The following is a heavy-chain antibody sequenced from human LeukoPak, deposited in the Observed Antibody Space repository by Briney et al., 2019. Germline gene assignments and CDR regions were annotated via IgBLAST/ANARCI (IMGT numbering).Heavy chain of an antibody. J-gene: IGHJ5*02. D-gene: IGHD3-10*01. CDR2: ISPSGGST. V-gene: IGHV1-46*01. Sequence: ASVKVSCKAFGYTFTSNYMHWVRQAPGQGPEWMGVISPSGGSTTYAQKFQGRVTLTRDMSTSTDYLELSSLRSEDTAVYYCARVGPDLWFGELLYFPNWFDPWGQGTLVTVSS. CDR3: ARVGPDLWFGELLYFPNWFDP. CDR1: GYTFTSNY.